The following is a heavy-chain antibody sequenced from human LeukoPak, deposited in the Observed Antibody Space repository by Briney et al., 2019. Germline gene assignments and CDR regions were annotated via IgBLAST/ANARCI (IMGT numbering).Heavy chain of an antibody. V-gene: IGHV3-30*04. CDR3: AREDGSETVYYHYMDV. CDR2: ISYDGSNK. CDR1: GFTFSSYA. D-gene: IGHD5-24*01. J-gene: IGHJ6*03. Sequence: GGSLRLSCAASGFTFSSYAMHWVRQAPGKGLEWVAVISYDGSNKYYADSVKGRFTISRDNSKNTLYLQMNSLRAEDTAVYYCAREDGSETVYYHYMDVWGKGTTVTVSS.